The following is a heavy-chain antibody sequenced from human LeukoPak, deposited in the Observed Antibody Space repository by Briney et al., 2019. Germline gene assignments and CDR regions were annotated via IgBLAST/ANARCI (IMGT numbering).Heavy chain of an antibody. J-gene: IGHJ4*02. CDR2: IIPILGIA. Sequence: GASVKVSCKASGGTFSSYAISWVRWAPGQGLEWMGRIIPILGIANYAQKFQGRVTITADKSTSTAYMELSSLRSEDTAVYYCAKDLEQWLVQGFDYWGQGTLVTVSS. D-gene: IGHD6-19*01. CDR3: AKDLEQWLVQGFDY. V-gene: IGHV1-69*04. CDR1: GGTFSSYA.